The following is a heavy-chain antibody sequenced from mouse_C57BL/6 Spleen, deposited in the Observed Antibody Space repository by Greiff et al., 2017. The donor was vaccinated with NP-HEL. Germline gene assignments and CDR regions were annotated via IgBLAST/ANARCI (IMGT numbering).Heavy chain of an antibody. V-gene: IGHV1-15*01. CDR1: GYTFTDYE. CDR3: TPDGYYVGPWFAY. Sequence: VQLQQSGAELVRPGASVTLSCKASGYTFTDYEMHWVKQTPVHGLEWIGAIDPETGGPAYNQKFKGKAILTADKSSSTAYMELRSLTSEDSAVYYCTPDGYYVGPWFAYWGQGTLVTVSA. D-gene: IGHD2-3*01. CDR2: IDPETGGP. J-gene: IGHJ3*01.